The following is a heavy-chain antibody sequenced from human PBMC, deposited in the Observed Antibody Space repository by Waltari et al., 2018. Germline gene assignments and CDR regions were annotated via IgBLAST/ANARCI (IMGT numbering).Heavy chain of an antibody. CDR1: GGTFSSYA. CDR2: IIPIFGTA. CDR3: ARDLRGYCSGGSCYPKYYYYGMDV. J-gene: IGHJ6*02. D-gene: IGHD2-15*01. Sequence: QVQLVQSGAEVKKPGSSVKVSCKASGGTFSSYAISWVRQAPGQGLEWMGGIIPIFGTANYAQKCQGRVTITTDESTSTAYMELSSLRSEDTAVYYCARDLRGYCSGGSCYPKYYYYGMDVWGQGTTVTVSS. V-gene: IGHV1-69*05.